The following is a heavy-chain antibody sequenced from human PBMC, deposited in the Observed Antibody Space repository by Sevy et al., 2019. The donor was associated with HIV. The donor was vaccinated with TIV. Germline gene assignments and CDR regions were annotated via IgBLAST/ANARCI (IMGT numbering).Heavy chain of an antibody. D-gene: IGHD2-8*01. CDR3: ARGRKTTEEWLEELDYYYGLDV. CDR2: VRNDGSNK. J-gene: IGHJ6*02. V-gene: IGHV3-30*02. CDR1: GFSLTTSD. Sequence: GGSLRLSCAVSGFSLTTSDMHWVRQAPGKGLEWVAYVRNDGSNKYYADSVRDRFTISRDSPKNTLYLQMNRLRDEDTAIYYCARGRKTTEEWLEELDYYYGLDVWGQGTTVTVSS.